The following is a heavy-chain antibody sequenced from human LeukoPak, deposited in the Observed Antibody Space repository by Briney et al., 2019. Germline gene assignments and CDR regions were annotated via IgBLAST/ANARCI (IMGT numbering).Heavy chain of an antibody. D-gene: IGHD2-2*03. Sequence: SETLCLTCTVSGGSISSYYWSWIRQPPGKGLEWIGRIYTSGGTNYNSSLKSRVTMSVDTSKNQFSLKLSSVTAADTAVYYCARDGYLAVDYWGQGTLVTVSS. CDR1: GGSISSYY. J-gene: IGHJ4*02. CDR3: ARDGYLAVDY. CDR2: IYTSGGT. V-gene: IGHV4-4*07.